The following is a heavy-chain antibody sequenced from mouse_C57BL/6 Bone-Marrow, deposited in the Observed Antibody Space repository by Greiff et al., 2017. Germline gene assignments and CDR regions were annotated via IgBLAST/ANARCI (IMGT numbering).Heavy chain of an antibody. J-gene: IGHJ4*01. V-gene: IGHV1-64*01. Sequence: VQLQQPGAELVKPGASVKLSCKASGYTFTSYWMHWVKQRPGQGLEWIGMIHPNSGSTNYNEKFKSKATLTVDTSSSTAYMQLSSLTSEDSAVYYCARPRSPYAMDYWGQGTSVTVSS. D-gene: IGHD1-1*01. CDR2: IHPNSGST. CDR3: ARPRSPYAMDY. CDR1: GYTFTSYW.